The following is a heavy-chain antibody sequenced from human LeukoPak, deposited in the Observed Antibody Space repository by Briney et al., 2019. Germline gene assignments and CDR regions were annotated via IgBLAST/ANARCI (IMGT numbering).Heavy chain of an antibody. D-gene: IGHD5-12*01. J-gene: IGHJ6*02. CDR3: ARVFGVATRYYYYYGMDV. V-gene: IGHV1-46*01. CDR2: INPSGGST. CDR1: GYTFTSYY. Sequence: ASVKVSCKASGYTFTSYYMHWVRQAPGQGLEWMGIINPSGGSTSYAQKFQGRVTMTRDTSTSTVYMELSSLRSEDTAVYYCARVFGVATRYYYYYGMDVWGQGTTVTVSS.